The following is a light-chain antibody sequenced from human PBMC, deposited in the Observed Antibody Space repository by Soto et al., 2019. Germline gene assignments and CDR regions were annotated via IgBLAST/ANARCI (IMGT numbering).Light chain of an antibody. CDR2: GAS. Sequence: EIVFTQSPGTLSLSPGERATLSCRASQSVSSTYLAWYQHKPGQAPRLLIYGASSRATGIPDRFSGGGSRTDFTLTISRLETEDFAVYICQQYGTSPRTFGQGTRLENK. CDR1: QSVSSTY. CDR3: QQYGTSPRT. J-gene: IGKJ5*01. V-gene: IGKV3-20*01.